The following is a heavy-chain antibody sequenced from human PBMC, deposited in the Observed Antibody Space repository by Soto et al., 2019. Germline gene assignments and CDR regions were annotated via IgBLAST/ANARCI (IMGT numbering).Heavy chain of an antibody. J-gene: IGHJ3*02. CDR3: ARGVGAHSITMIVVVMNDAFDI. D-gene: IGHD3-22*01. CDR1: GGRFSSYA. CDR2: IIPIFGTA. Sequence: GASVKVSCAASGGRFSSYAISWVRQAPGQGLEWMGGIIPIFGTANYAQKFQGRVTITADESTSTAYMELSSLRSEDTAVYYCARGVGAHSITMIVVVMNDAFDIWGQGTMVTVS. V-gene: IGHV1-69*13.